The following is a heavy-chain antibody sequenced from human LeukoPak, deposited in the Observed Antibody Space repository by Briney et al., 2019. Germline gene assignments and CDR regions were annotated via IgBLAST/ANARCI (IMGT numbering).Heavy chain of an antibody. CDR3: AKDPYGSTLTKSAFDY. J-gene: IGHJ4*02. V-gene: IGHV3-23*01. CDR2: ISGSGATT. Sequence: GGSLRLSCAAPDVIFSNYAMSWVRQAPGKGLEWVSTISGSGATTYYADSVKGRFSISRDNSKNTLYLKMHSLRAEDTAVYYCAKDPYGSTLTKSAFDYWGQGSLVTVS. CDR1: DVIFSNYA. D-gene: IGHD5-24*01.